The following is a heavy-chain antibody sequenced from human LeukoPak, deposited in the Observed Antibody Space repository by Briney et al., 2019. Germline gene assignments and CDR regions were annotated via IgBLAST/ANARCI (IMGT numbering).Heavy chain of an antibody. J-gene: IGHJ4*02. CDR2: IYPDDSDT. D-gene: IGHD3-22*01. CDR3: VKFDVRGHYPDI. V-gene: IGHV5-51*01. CDR1: GYIFTSSW. Sequence: GESLKISCKGFGYIFTSSWIGWVRQMPDKGLEWLGIIYPDDSDTRYSPSFQGQVTMSVDKSISTASLQWSSLKVSDTAIYYCVKFDVRGHYPDIWGQGTRVTVSS.